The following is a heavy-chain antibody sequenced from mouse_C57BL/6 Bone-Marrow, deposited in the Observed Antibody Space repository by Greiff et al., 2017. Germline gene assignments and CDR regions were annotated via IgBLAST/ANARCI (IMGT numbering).Heavy chain of an antibody. V-gene: IGHV1-52*01. D-gene: IGHD2-5*01. J-gene: IGHJ2*01. CDR1: GYTFTSYW. CDR3: ARSGPYSNLYYFDY. CDR2: IDPSDSET. Sequence: VKLQQPGAELVRPGSSVKLSCKASGYTFTSYWMHWVKQRPIQGLEWIGNIDPSDSETHYNQKFKDKATLTVDKSSSTAYMQLSSLTSEDSAVYYCARSGPYSNLYYFDYWGQGTTLTVSS.